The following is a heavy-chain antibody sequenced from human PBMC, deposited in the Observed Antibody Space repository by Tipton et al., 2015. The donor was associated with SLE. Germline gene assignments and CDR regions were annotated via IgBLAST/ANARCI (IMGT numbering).Heavy chain of an antibody. CDR2: ISYDGSNK. D-gene: IGHD6-13*01. J-gene: IGHJ4*02. CDR1: GFTFSSYG. V-gene: IGHV3-30*18. Sequence: QLVQSGGGVVQSGRSLRLSCAASGFTFSSYGMHWVRQAPGKGLEWVAVISYDGSNKYYADSVKGRFTISRDNSKNTLYLQMNSLRAEDTAVYYCAKGYSEGYSSSWSDYWGQGTLVTVSS. CDR3: AKGYSEGYSSSWSDY.